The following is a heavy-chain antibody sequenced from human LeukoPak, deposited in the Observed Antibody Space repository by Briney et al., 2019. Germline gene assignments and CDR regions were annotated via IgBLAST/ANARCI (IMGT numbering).Heavy chain of an antibody. CDR2: TSYDGSNK. Sequence: GGSLRLSCAASGFTFSSYAMHWVRQAPGKGLEWVAVTSYDGSNKYYADSVKGRFTISRDNSKNTLYLQMNSLRAEDTAVYYCARGGIAVAGRIDYWGQGTLVTVSS. D-gene: IGHD6-19*01. V-gene: IGHV3-30-3*01. CDR3: ARGGIAVAGRIDY. CDR1: GFTFSSYA. J-gene: IGHJ4*02.